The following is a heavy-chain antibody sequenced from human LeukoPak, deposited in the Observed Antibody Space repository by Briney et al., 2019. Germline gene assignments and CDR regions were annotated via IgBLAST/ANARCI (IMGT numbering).Heavy chain of an antibody. CDR1: GGTFSSYA. V-gene: IGHV1-69*13. D-gene: IGHD4-17*01. J-gene: IGHJ4*02. Sequence: SVTVSCTASGGTFSSYAISWVRQAPGQGLEWMGGIIPIFGTANYAQKFQGRVTITADESTSTAYMELSSLRSEDTAVYYCARVNLGDYVEAYYFDYWGQGTLVTVSS. CDR3: ARVNLGDYVEAYYFDY. CDR2: IIPIFGTA.